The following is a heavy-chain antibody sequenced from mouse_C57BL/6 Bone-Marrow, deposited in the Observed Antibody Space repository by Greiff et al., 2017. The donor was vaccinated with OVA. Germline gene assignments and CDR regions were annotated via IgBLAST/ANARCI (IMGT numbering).Heavy chain of an antibody. CDR1: GFNIKDDY. CDR3: TTGGYYDGWFAY. V-gene: IGHV14-4*01. D-gene: IGHD1-1*02. J-gene: IGHJ3*01. CDR2: IDPENGDT. Sequence: EVQLQQSGAELVRPGASVKLSCTASGFNIKDDYMHWVKQRPEQGLEWIGWIDPENGDTEYASKFQGKATITADTSSNTAYLQLSSLTSEDTAVYYCTTGGYYDGWFAYWGQGTLVTVSA.